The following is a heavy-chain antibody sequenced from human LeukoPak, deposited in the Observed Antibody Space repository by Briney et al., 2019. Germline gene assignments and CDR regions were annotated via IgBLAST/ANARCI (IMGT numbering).Heavy chain of an antibody. CDR2: INPSGGST. V-gene: IGHV1-46*01. CDR3: ARSAAYYNEADI. Sequence: EASVKVSCKTSGYTFTSYYIHWVRQAPGQGLEWMGIINPSGGSTTYAQKFQGRLTMTSATSTSTVYMELGSLRSEDTAVYYCARSAAYYNEADIWGQGTMVTVSS. J-gene: IGHJ3*02. D-gene: IGHD3-9*01. CDR1: GYTFTSYY.